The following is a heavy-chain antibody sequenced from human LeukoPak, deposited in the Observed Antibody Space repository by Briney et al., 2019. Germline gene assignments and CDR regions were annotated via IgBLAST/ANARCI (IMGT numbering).Heavy chain of an antibody. D-gene: IGHD2-21*01. CDR2: IIPIFGTA. CDR1: GGTFSSYA. V-gene: IGHV1-69*05. J-gene: IGHJ6*04. Sequence: GSSVKVSCKASGGTFSSYAISWGRPGPGRRLEWMGRIIPIFGTANYAQKFQGRVTITTDESTSTAYMELSSLRSEDTAVYYCASVAAYCGGDCYSRMDVWGKGTTVTVSS. CDR3: ASVAAYCGGDCYSRMDV.